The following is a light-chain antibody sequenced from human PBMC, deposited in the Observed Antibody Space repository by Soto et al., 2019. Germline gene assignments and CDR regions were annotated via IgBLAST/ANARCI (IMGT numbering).Light chain of an antibody. V-gene: IGKV3-11*01. CDR2: NAS. J-gene: IGKJ2*01. CDR1: QSVSSY. Sequence: EIVLTQSPATLSLSPGERATLSSRASQSVSSYLACYQQKPGQAPRLLIYNASNRATGIPPNFSGSGSGADFTLTISSLEPEDFAACYCQQRSNWPPYTVGQGTKLEI. CDR3: QQRSNWPPYT.